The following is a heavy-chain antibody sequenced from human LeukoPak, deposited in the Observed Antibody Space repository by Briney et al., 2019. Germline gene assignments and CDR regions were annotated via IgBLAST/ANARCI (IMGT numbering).Heavy chain of an antibody. D-gene: IGHD5-12*01. CDR1: GFTFSSFE. CDR2: ISYSGSTI. CDR3: ATGRWLRFWAY. V-gene: IGHV3-48*03. J-gene: IGHJ4*02. Sequence: GGSLRLSCAASGFTFSSFEMNWVRQAPGKGLEWVSYISYSGSTIYYADSVKGRFTISRDNAKNSLYLQMNSLRAEDTAVYYCATGRWLRFWAYWGQGTLVTVSS.